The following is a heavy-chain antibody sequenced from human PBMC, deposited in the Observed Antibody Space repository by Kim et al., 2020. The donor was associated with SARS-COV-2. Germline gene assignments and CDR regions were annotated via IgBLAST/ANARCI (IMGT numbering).Heavy chain of an antibody. CDR2: ISSSSSYT. CDR3: ARVGYDYVWGRFRYYYYYYGMDV. CDR1: GFTFSDYY. J-gene: IGHJ6*02. D-gene: IGHD3-16*01. V-gene: IGHV3-11*05. Sequence: GGSLRLSCAASGFTFSDYYMSWIRQAPGKGLEWVSYISSSSSYTNYADSVKGRFTISRDNAKNSLYLQMNSLRAEDTAVYYCARVGYDYVWGRFRYYYYYYGMDVWGQGTTVTVSS.